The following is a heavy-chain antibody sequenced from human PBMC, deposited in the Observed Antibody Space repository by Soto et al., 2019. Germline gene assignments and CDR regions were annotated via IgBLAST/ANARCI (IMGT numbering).Heavy chain of an antibody. V-gene: IGHV1-69*13. D-gene: IGHD5-12*01. J-gene: IGHJ1*01. CDR1: GGTFSSFG. CDR2: IIPVFGRP. Sequence: ASVKVSCKASGGTFSSFGISWVRQAPGQGLEWMGGIIPVFGRPNYAQRFRGRLTITADESTNTGYMELIDLTSEDTAVYYCAREGSGYNFWGQGTQVTGLL. CDR3: AREGSGYNF.